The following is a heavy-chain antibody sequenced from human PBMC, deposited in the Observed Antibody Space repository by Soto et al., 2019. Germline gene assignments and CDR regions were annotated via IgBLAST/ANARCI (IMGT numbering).Heavy chain of an antibody. J-gene: IGHJ4*02. CDR1: GDTFNFYS. V-gene: IGHV1-69*04. D-gene: IGHD3-10*01. CDR3: ATSYGSGYRAFDF. Sequence: QVQLVQSGAEVKRPGSSVKVSCKASGDTFNFYSINWVRQAPGLGLEWMGRVNPILSMSNYARRFQGRVTXTXDXXTSTAYMELSGLRSEDTAIYYCATSYGSGYRAFDFWGQGALVTVSS. CDR2: VNPILSMS.